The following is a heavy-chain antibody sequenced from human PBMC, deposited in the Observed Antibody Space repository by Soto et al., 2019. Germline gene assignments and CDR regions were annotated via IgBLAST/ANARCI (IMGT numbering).Heavy chain of an antibody. Sequence: GGSLRLSCAGSGFTFSNYWMNWVRQAPGKGLEWVAKIKQDGSEKDYVDSVKGRFTISRDNSKHTLYLQMNSPRAEDTAVYYCAKGQKSQLVRRDDYWGQGTLVTVSS. J-gene: IGHJ4*02. V-gene: IGHV3-7*03. CDR1: GFTFSNYW. D-gene: IGHD6-6*01. CDR2: IKQDGSEK. CDR3: AKGQKSQLVRRDDY.